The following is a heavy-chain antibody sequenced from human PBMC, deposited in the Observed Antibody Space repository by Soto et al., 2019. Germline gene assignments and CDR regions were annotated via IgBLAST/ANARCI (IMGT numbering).Heavy chain of an antibody. V-gene: IGHV4-59*08. J-gene: IGHJ4*02. Sequence: QVRLQESGPGLVKPSETLSLTCTVSGGSMISCYWSWIRQPPGRGLAWIGFVYYAGSTKYNPSLNCRVAISVDTSKTQSSPPVTSVTAAVTADYYCARLRVATETFDYWAQVTLGNVSS. D-gene: IGHD5-12*01. CDR1: GGSMISCY. CDR2: VYYAGST. CDR3: ARLRVATETFDY.